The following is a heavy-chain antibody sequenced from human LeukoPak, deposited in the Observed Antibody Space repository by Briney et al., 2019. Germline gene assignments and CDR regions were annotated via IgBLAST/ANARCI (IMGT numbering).Heavy chain of an antibody. J-gene: IGHJ3*02. CDR1: GGSISSGDYY. D-gene: IGHD3-22*01. Sequence: SQTLSLTCTVSGGSISSGDYYWSWIRQPPGKGLGWIGYIYYSGSTYYNPSLKSRVTISVDTSKNQFSLKLSSVTAADTAVYYCARLSGYYRDAFDIWGQGTMVTVSS. CDR2: IYYSGST. V-gene: IGHV4-30-4*01. CDR3: ARLSGYYRDAFDI.